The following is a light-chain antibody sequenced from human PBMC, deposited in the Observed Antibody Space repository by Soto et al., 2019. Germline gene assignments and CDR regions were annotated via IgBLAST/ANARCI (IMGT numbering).Light chain of an antibody. CDR3: SSYKFSTTLRV. J-gene: IGLJ3*02. Sequence: QSALTQPASVSGSPGQSITLSCAGTTNDIGSYNYVSWFQQHPGKAPKLIIFEVTHRPSGISTRFSGSKSGNTASLTISGLQAEDEAVYYCSSYKFSTTLRVFGGGTQLTVL. CDR1: TNDIGSYNY. V-gene: IGLV2-14*01. CDR2: EVT.